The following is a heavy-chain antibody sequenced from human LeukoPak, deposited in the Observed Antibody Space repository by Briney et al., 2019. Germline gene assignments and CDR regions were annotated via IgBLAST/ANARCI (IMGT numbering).Heavy chain of an antibody. CDR1: GYTLTELS. J-gene: IGHJ3*02. V-gene: IGHV1-24*01. D-gene: IGHD4/OR15-4a*01. Sequence: ASVKVSCKVSGYTLTELSMHWVRQAPGKGLEWMGGFDPEDGETIYAQKFQGRVTVTEDTSTDTAYMELSSLRSEDTAVYYCATDTEIDSGAFDIWGQGSMVTVSS. CDR2: FDPEDGET. CDR3: ATDTEIDSGAFDI.